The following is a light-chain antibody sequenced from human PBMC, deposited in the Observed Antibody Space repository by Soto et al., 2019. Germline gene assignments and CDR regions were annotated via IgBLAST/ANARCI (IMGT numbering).Light chain of an antibody. CDR1: QSVRSD. J-gene: IGKJ1*01. Sequence: EIVMTQTPATLSVSPGQRVTLSCRASQSVRSDLAWYRQKPGQAPTLLIHTASTRATGIPARFSGSGSGTDFTLTITSLQSEDFAVYYCQQYYMWPPVFGQGTKVDIK. V-gene: IGKV3-15*01. CDR3: QQYYMWPPV. CDR2: TAS.